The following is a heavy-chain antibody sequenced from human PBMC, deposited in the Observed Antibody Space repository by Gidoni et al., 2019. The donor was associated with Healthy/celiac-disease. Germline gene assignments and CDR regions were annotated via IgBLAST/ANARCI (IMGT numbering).Heavy chain of an antibody. Sequence: EVQLVESGGGLVQPGGSLKLSCAASGFTFSGSAMHWVRQASGKGLEWVGRIRSKANSYATAYAASVKGRFTISRDDSKNTAYLQMNSLKTEDTAVYYCTTWGWELLPKDYWGQGTLVTVSS. CDR3: TTWGWELLPKDY. V-gene: IGHV3-73*02. J-gene: IGHJ4*02. CDR2: IRSKANSYAT. D-gene: IGHD1-26*01. CDR1: GFTFSGSA.